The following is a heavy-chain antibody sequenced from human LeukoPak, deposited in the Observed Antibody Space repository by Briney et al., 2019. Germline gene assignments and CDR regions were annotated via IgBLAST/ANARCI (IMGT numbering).Heavy chain of an antibody. CDR2: ISDSGRST. CDR1: GFTFSSYW. Sequence: GGSLRLSCAASGFTFSSYWMSWVRQAPGKGLEWVSAISDSGRSTYYADSVKGRFTISRDISKSTLYLQMNSLRAEDTALYYCAKGQKWELPLDFWGQGTLVTVSS. J-gene: IGHJ4*02. CDR3: AKGQKWELPLDF. D-gene: IGHD1-26*01. V-gene: IGHV3-23*01.